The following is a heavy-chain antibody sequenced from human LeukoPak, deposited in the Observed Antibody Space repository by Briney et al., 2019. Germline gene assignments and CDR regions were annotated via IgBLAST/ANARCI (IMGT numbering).Heavy chain of an antibody. Sequence: GGSLRLSCAASGFTFSNAWMSWVRQAPGKGLEWVGRIKSKTDGGTTDYAAPVKGRFTISRDDSKNTLYLQMNSLKTEDTAVYYCARDGGPYSVAFDIWGQGTMVTVSS. CDR1: GFTFSNAW. V-gene: IGHV3-15*01. CDR2: IKSKTDGGTT. J-gene: IGHJ3*02. D-gene: IGHD2-21*01. CDR3: ARDGGPYSVAFDI.